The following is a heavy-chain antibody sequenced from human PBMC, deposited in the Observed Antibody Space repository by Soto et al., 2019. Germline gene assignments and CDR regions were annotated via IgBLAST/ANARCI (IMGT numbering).Heavy chain of an antibody. CDR2: INSVSGGT. CDR3: ARAGSYYAY. J-gene: IGHJ4*02. Sequence: QVQLVQSGAEVKQPGASVRVSCKTSGNTHTIYFIHWLRQAPGQGLEWMGWINSVSGGTNYAPRFRGRVSMTRDTSSATAFMDLSGLRSDDTAVYYCARAGSYYAYWGQGTLVTVSS. CDR1: GNTHTIYF. D-gene: IGHD3-10*01. V-gene: IGHV1-2*02.